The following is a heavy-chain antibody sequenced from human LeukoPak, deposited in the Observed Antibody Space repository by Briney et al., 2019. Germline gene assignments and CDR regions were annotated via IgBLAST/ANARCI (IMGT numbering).Heavy chain of an antibody. CDR2: IYTSGST. V-gene: IGHV4-4*07. CDR1: GGSISSYY. J-gene: IGHJ4*02. D-gene: IGHD3-22*01. Sequence: SETLSLTCTVSGGSISSYYWSWIRQPAGKGLEWIGRIYTSGSTNYNPSLKSRVTISVDTSKNQFSLKLSSVTAADTAVYYCARSLLNYYDSSGYYYWGQGTLVTVSS. CDR3: ARSLLNYYDSSGYYY.